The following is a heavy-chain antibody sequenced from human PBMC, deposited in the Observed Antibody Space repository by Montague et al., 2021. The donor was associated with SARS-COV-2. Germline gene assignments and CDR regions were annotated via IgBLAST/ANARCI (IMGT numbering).Heavy chain of an antibody. CDR1: GASISSSRYY. D-gene: IGHD5-24*01. V-gene: IGHV4-39*02. CDR2: IFYSGTT. Sequence: SETLSLTCTVSGASISSSRYYWGWIRQPPGKGLEWIGQIFYSGTTYYAPYLKSSLIISADTHKNHFSLKLTSVTAADTSVYYCAREAGPWERATIHAFDIWGQGTTVTVSS. CDR3: AREAGPWERATIHAFDI. J-gene: IGHJ3*02.